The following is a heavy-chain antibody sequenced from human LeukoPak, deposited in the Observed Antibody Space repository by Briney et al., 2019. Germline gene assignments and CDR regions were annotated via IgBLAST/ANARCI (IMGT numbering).Heavy chain of an antibody. D-gene: IGHD2-2*01. CDR3: AREYQLLYSYYYGMDV. CDR2: ISAYNGNT. Sequence: ASVKVSCKASGYTFTSYGISWVRQAPGQGLEWMGWISAYNGNTNYAQKLQDRVTMTTDTSTSAAYMELRSLRSDDTAVYYCAREYQLLYSYYYGMDVWGQGTTVTVSS. V-gene: IGHV1-18*01. CDR1: GYTFTSYG. J-gene: IGHJ6*02.